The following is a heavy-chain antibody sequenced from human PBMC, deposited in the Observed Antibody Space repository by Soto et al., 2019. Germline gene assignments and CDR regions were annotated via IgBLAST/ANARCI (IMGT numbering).Heavy chain of an antibody. V-gene: IGHV3-33*01. Sequence: QVQLVESGGGVVQPGRSLRLSCAASGFTFSSYGMHWVRQAPGKGLEWVAVIWYDGSNKYYADSVKGRFTISRDNSKNTLYLQMNSLRAEDTAVYYCARDLGITMVRGVIIAEYNCFDPWGQGTLVTVSS. CDR2: IWYDGSNK. CDR1: GFTFSSYG. CDR3: ARDLGITMVRGVIIAEYNCFDP. J-gene: IGHJ5*02. D-gene: IGHD3-10*01.